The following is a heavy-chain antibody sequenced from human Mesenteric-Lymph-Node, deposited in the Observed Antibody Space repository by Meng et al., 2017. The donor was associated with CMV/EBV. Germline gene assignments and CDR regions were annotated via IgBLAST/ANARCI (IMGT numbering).Heavy chain of an antibody. D-gene: IGHD3-3*01. V-gene: IGHV3-33*06. CDR3: AKDHAFYYDFWSGGAFDY. CDR2: IWYDGSNK. J-gene: IGHJ4*02. Sequence: TFSSYGMHWVRQAPGKGLEWVAVIWYDGSNKYYADSVKGRFTISRDNSKNTLYLQMNSLRAEDTAVYYCAKDHAFYYDFWSGGAFDYWGQGTLVTVSS. CDR1: TFSSYG.